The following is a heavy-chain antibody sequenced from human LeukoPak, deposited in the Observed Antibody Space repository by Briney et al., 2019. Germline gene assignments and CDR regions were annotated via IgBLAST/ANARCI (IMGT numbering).Heavy chain of an antibody. V-gene: IGHV3-30*03. D-gene: IGHD3-9*01. J-gene: IGHJ4*02. Sequence: GGSLRLSCAASGFTFSSYGMHWIRQAPGKGLEWVAVISYDGSNKYYADSVKGRFTISRDNSKNTPYLQMNSLRAEDTAVYYCALGGRRDWLLLHHWGQGTLVTVSS. CDR1: GFTFSSYG. CDR3: ALGGRRDWLLLHH. CDR2: ISYDGSNK.